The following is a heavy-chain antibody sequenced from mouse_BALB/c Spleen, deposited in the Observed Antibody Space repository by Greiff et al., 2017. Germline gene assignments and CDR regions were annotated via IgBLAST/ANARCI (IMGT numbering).Heavy chain of an antibody. V-gene: IGHV1-63*02. J-gene: IGHJ4*01. Sequence: QVQLKQSGAELVRPGTSVKISCKASGYTFTNYWLGWVKQRPGHGLEWIGDIYPGGGYTNYNEKFKGKATLTADTSSSTAYMQLSSLTSEDSAVYFCASPTMRDAMDYWGQGTSVTVSS. CDR2: IYPGGGYT. CDR1: GYTFTNYW. D-gene: IGHD2-10*01. CDR3: ASPTMRDAMDY.